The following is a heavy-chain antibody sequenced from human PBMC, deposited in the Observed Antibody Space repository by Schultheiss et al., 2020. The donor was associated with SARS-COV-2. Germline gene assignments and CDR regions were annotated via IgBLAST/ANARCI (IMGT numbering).Heavy chain of an antibody. V-gene: IGHV3-30*02. D-gene: IGHD5-18*01. CDR2: IWYDGSNK. CDR1: GFTFSSYA. CDR3: AKEKRGYSPSPSFDY. Sequence: GGSLRLSCAASGFTFSSYAMSWFRQAPGKGLEWVAVIWYDGSNKYYADSVKGRFTISRDNSKNTLYLQMNSLRAEDTAVYYCAKEKRGYSPSPSFDYWGQGTLVTVSS. J-gene: IGHJ4*02.